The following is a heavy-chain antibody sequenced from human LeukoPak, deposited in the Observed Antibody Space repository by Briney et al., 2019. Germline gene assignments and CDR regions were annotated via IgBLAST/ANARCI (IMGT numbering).Heavy chain of an antibody. D-gene: IGHD3-3*01. V-gene: IGHV4-4*07. Sequence: PSETLSLTCTVSGGSISSYYWSWIRQPAGKGLEWIGRIYTSGSTNYNPSLKSRVTMSVDTSKNQFSLKLSSVTAADTAVYYCARVNTSLGITIFGVAPDAFDIWGQGTMVTVSS. CDR1: GGSISSYY. CDR2: IYTSGST. J-gene: IGHJ3*02. CDR3: ARVNTSLGITIFGVAPDAFDI.